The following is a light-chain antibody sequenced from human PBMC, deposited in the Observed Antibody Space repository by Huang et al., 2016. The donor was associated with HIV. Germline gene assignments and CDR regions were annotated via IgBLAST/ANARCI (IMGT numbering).Light chain of an antibody. Sequence: EKVMTQSPATLSVSPGERATLSCRASQSVSSNLAWYQQKPGQAPSRLMYGASTRATGIPARFSGSGSGTEFTLTISILQSEDFAVYYCQQYNNWPWTFGQGTKVEIK. CDR1: QSVSSN. CDR3: QQYNNWPWT. V-gene: IGKV3-15*01. J-gene: IGKJ1*01. CDR2: GAS.